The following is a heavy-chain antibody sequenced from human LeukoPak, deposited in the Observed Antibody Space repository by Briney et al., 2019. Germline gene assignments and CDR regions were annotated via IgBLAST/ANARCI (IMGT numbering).Heavy chain of an antibody. J-gene: IGHJ4*02. CDR1: GFTFSSYA. V-gene: IGHV3-23*01. Sequence: PGGSLRLSCAASGFTFSSYAMSWVRQAPGKGLEWVSAISGSGGSTYYADSVKGRFTISRDNSKNTLYLQMNSLRAEDTAVYYCAKDEGYYESSGSRSPFDYWGQGTLVTVSS. D-gene: IGHD3-22*01. CDR3: AKDEGYYESSGSRSPFDY. CDR2: ISGSGGST.